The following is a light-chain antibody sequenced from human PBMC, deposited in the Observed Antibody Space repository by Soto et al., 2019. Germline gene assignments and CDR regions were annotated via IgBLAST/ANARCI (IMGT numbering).Light chain of an antibody. Sequence: ETVMTQSPGTLSVSPGERATLSCRASESVDRYLAWYQQKPGQAPRLLIYGASTRATGVPARFLGSGSGTEDSLTLSCLQSEDCAVCFCQQYRERPLIPFCQETRL. J-gene: IGKJ5*01. CDR3: QQYRERPLIP. V-gene: IGKV3-15*01. CDR1: ESVDRY. CDR2: GAS.